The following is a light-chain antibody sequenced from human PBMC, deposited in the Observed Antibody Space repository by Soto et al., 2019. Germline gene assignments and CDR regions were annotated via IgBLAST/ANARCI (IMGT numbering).Light chain of an antibody. CDR3: QQSDNFRWK. CDR2: DAS. CDR1: QDINKY. Sequence: DIQLTQSPSSLSASVGDRVTLTCQASQDINKYLNWYQQKPGKAPKLLIYDASNLETGVPSRFSGSRFRTDFTFTISSLQPEDIATYYCQQSDNFRWKCGQGTKVDIK. J-gene: IGKJ1*01. V-gene: IGKV1-33*01.